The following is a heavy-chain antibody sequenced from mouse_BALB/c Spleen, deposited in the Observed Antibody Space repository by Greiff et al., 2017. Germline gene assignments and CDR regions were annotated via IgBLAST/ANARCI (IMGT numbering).Heavy chain of an antibody. Sequence: VQLQQPGTVLARPGASVKMSCKASGYTFTSYWMHWVKQRPGQGLEWIGAIYPGNSDTSYNQKFKGKAKLTAVTSTSTAYMELSSLTNEDSAVYYCTRSGYDYAMDYWGQGTSVTVSS. J-gene: IGHJ4*01. CDR1: GYTFTSYW. CDR2: IYPGNSDT. V-gene: IGHV1-5*01. D-gene: IGHD2-2*01. CDR3: TRSGYDYAMDY.